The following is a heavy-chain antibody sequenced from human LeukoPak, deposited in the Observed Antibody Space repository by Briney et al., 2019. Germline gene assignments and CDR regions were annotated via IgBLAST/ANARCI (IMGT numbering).Heavy chain of an antibody. Sequence: ASVKVSCKASGYTFTSYGISWVRQAPGQGLEWMGWISAYNGNTNYAQKLQGRVTMTTDTSTSTAYMELRSLRSDDTAVYYCARSLEYSSSSDPFDYWGQGTLVTVSS. CDR3: ARSLEYSSSSDPFDY. V-gene: IGHV1-18*01. CDR1: GYTFTSYG. J-gene: IGHJ4*02. CDR2: ISAYNGNT. D-gene: IGHD6-6*01.